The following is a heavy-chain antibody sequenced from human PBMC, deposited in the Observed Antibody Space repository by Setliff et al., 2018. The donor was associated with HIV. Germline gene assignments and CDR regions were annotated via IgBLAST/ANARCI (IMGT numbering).Heavy chain of an antibody. V-gene: IGHV1-2*02. Sequence: ASVKVSCKASGYTFTGYYMHWVRQAPGQGLEWMGWINPNSGGTNFAQKFQGRVTMTRDTSISTAYMELSRLGSDDTAVYYCARGTYISLFRLVTPLFDYWGQGTLVTVSS. D-gene: IGHD3-3*01. CDR2: INPNSGGT. CDR1: GYTFTGYY. CDR3: ARGTYISLFRLVTPLFDY. J-gene: IGHJ4*02.